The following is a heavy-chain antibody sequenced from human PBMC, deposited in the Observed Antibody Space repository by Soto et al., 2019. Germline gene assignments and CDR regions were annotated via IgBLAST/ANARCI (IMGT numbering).Heavy chain of an antibody. D-gene: IGHD2-15*01. CDR1: VFTFSHVW. Sequence: EGQLVESGGGLVKPGGSLRLSCAASVFTFSHVWMSWVRQAPGKGLEWVGRIKSQTDGGTTDYAAPVKGRFTISRDDSKNTLYLQVNSLKTEDTAVYYCTTVAGYCSGARCPVWGQGTTVTVSS. CDR2: IKSQTDGGTT. CDR3: TTVAGYCSGARCPV. V-gene: IGHV3-15*01. J-gene: IGHJ6*02.